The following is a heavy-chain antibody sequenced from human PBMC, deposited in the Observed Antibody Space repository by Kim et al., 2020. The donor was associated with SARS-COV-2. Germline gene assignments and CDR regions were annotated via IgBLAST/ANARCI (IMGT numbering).Heavy chain of an antibody. D-gene: IGHD2-2*02. V-gene: IGHV4-39*01. CDR3: ARHRGEYCSSTSCYTGGYFDL. J-gene: IGHJ2*01. Sequence: SETLSLTCTVSGGSISSSDYYWGWIRQPPGKGLEWIGSIYYSGNTYYSGSTYYNPSLKSRVTISGDTSKKQFTLKLSSVTAADTAVYSCARHRGEYCSSTSCYTGGYFDLWGRGTLVTVSS. CDR2: IYYSGNTYYSGST. CDR1: GGSISSSDYY.